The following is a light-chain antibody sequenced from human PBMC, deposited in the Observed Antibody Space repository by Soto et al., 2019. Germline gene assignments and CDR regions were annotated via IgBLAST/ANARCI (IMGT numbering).Light chain of an antibody. J-gene: IGLJ1*01. Sequence: LTQPASVSGSPGQSITISCTGTSSDVGGYNYVSWYQQHPGKAPKLMIYEVSNRPSGVSNRFSGSKSGNTASLTISGLQAEDEADYYCSSYTSSSIYVFGTGTKVTAL. V-gene: IGLV2-14*01. CDR3: SSYTSSSIYV. CDR1: SSDVGGYNY. CDR2: EVS.